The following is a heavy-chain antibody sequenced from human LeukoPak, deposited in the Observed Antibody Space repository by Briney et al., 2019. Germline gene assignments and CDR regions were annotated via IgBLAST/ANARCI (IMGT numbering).Heavy chain of an antibody. CDR2: IIPIFGTA. Sequence: SVKVSCRASGGTFSSYAISWVRQAPGQGLEWMGGIIPIFGTANYAQKFQGRVTITADEYTSTAYMELSSLRCEDTGVYYCARCPLESGGDNLFDPWGQGTLVTVSS. V-gene: IGHV1-69*13. CDR3: ARCPLESGGDNLFDP. J-gene: IGHJ5*02. D-gene: IGHD3-3*01. CDR1: GGTFSSYA.